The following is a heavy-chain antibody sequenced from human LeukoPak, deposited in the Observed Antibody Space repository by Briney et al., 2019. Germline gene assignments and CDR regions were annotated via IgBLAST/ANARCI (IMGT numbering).Heavy chain of an antibody. CDR2: ISGSGDIT. CDR1: GFTFRSYA. V-gene: IGHV3-23*01. J-gene: IGHJ4*02. CDR3: AKVSRFAVVPAAMLDY. Sequence: GGSLRLSCAASGFTFRSYAMSWVRQAPGKGLEWVSAISGSGDITYYADSVKGRFTMSRDNLKNTLYLQMNSLRAEDTAVYYCAKVSRFAVVPAAMLDYWGQGIQVTVSS. D-gene: IGHD2-2*01.